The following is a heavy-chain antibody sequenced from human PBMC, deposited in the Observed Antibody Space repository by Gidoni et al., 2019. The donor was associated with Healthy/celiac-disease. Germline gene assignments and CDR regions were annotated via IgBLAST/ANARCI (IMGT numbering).Heavy chain of an antibody. CDR2: ISYDGSNK. CDR3: ARDPSSSWAYGFDP. V-gene: IGHV3-30*04. D-gene: IGHD6-13*01. J-gene: IGHJ5*02. CDR1: GFTFSSYA. Sequence: QVQLVESGGGVVQPGRSLRLSCAASGFTFSSYAMHWVRQAPGKGLEWVAVISYDGSNKYYADSVEGRFTISRDNSKNTLYLQMNSLRAEDTAVYYCARDPSSSWAYGFDPWGQGTLVTVSS.